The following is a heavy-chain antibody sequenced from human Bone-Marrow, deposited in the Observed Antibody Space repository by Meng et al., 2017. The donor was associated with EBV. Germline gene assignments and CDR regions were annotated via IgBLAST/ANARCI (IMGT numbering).Heavy chain of an antibody. CDR3: ARRALAGDVSVYFDY. CDR2: IYHTGST. CDR1: RGSLSSNNG. Sequence: VQPPGTPSLTCAVSRGSLSSNNGWRWARQPPGKGREWIGEIYHTGSTHYNPSLKSRVTISVDRSKNQLSLKVRSVTTADTAVYYCARRALAGDVSVYFDYWDQGTLVTVSS. J-gene: IGHJ4*02. V-gene: IGHV4-4*03. D-gene: IGHD2-21*01.